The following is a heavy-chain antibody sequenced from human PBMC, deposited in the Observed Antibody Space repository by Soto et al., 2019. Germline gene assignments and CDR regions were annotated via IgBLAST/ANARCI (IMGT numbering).Heavy chain of an antibody. J-gene: IGHJ2*01. Sequence: QVQLVESGGGVVQPGRSLRLSCAASGFTFSNYAMQWVRQAPGKGLEWVAVVSSEGGTQFYADSVKGRFTISRDNSKNSLYLQTNSLTTEDAARYYCARETYYSGHLLGNLDLWGRGTLVIVSS. V-gene: IGHV3-30-3*01. D-gene: IGHD3-10*01. CDR1: GFTFSNYA. CDR3: ARETYYSGHLLGNLDL. CDR2: VSSEGGTQ.